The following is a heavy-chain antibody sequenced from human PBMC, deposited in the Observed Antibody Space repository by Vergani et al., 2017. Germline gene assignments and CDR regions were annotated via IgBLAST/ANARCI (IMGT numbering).Heavy chain of an antibody. CDR2: IDHTGRP. Sequence: QVQLQQWGGGLLKPSETLSLTCVVNGGSFTSYYWTWIRQSPGEGLEWVGDIDHTGRPDYNPSLKSRLTMSVDKSRNQFSLTLNSVTATDTAIYFCAGVNTETNGHLYYYDYMDVWGQGTAVTVS. D-gene: IGHD4-11*01. J-gene: IGHJ6*03. CDR1: GGSFTSYY. V-gene: IGHV4-34*01. CDR3: AGVNTETNGHLYYYDYMDV.